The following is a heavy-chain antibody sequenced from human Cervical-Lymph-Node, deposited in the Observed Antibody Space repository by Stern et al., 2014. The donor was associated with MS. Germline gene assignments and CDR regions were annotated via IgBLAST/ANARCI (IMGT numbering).Heavy chain of an antibody. CDR2: IYWDDDK. V-gene: IGHV2-5*02. D-gene: IGHD6-19*01. J-gene: IGHJ3*02. CDR1: GFSLSTSGVG. Sequence: QITLKESGPTLVKPTQTLTLTCTFSGFSLSTSGVGVGWIRQPPGKALEWLALIYWDDDKRYSPSLKSRLTITKDISKNQVVLTMTNMDPVDTATYYCAHRPPRRIAVADDAFDIWGQGTMVTVSS. CDR3: AHRPPRRIAVADDAFDI.